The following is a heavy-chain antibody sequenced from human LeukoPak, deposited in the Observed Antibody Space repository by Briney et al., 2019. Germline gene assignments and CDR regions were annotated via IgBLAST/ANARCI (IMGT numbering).Heavy chain of an antibody. CDR1: GGTFSSYA. CDR3: ARDRGAVAEPYYFDY. J-gene: IGHJ4*02. V-gene: IGHV1-18*01. Sequence: GASVKVSCKASGGTFSSYAISWVRQAPGQGLEWMGWISAYNGNTNYAQKLQGRVTMTTDTSTSTAYMELRSLRSDDTAVYYCARDRGAVAEPYYFDYWGQGTLVTVSS. D-gene: IGHD6-19*01. CDR2: ISAYNGNT.